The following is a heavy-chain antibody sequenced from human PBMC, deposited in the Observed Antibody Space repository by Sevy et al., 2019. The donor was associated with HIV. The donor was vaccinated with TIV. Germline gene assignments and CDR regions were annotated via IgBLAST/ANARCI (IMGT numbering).Heavy chain of an antibody. V-gene: IGHV1-8*01. CDR3: ARDASVSGAYCSSTSCYSSGIDF. D-gene: IGHD2-2*01. CDR2: MNPNSGNT. J-gene: IGHJ6*02. CDR1: GYTFTSYD. Sequence: ASVKVSCKASGYTFTSYDINWVRQATGQGLEWMGWMNPNSGNTGYAQKFQGRVTMTRNTSISTAYMELSSLRSEDTAVYYCARDASVSGAYCSSTSCYSSGIDFWGQGTTVTVSS.